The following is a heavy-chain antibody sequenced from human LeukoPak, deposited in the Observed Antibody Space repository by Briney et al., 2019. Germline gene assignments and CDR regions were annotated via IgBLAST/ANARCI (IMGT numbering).Heavy chain of an antibody. CDR3: EQYHSMARDAFDI. D-gene: IGHD5-24*01. Sequence: ASVKVSCKASGGTFSSYAISWVRQAPGQGLEWMGGIIPIFGTANYAQKFQGRVTITADESTSTAYMELSSLRSEDTAVYYCEQYHSMARDAFDIWGQGTMVTVSS. CDR2: IIPIFGTA. V-gene: IGHV1-69*13. CDR1: GGTFSSYA. J-gene: IGHJ3*02.